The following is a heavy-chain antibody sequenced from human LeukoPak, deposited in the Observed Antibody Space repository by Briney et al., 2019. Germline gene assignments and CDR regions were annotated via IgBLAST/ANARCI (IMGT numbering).Heavy chain of an antibody. CDR3: VRGSGGDGYSYWGDY. CDR1: GFTLSHYG. V-gene: IGHV3-33*01. D-gene: IGHD5-24*01. J-gene: IGHJ4*02. Sequence: GRSLTLSCAAPGFTLSHYGMHWVRQAPGMGLEWVAVIWFDGGKIHYPDSVKGRFTISRDNSKNTLYLQMDNLRADDTAVYYCVRGSGGDGYSYWGDYWGQGTLVTVSP. CDR2: IWFDGGKI.